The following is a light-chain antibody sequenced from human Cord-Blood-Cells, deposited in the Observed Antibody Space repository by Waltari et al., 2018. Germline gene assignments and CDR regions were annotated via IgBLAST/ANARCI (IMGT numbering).Light chain of an antibody. V-gene: IGKV1-39*01. Sequence: DIQMTQSPSSLSASVGDRVTITCRASQSISSYLNWYQQKPGKAPKLLIYAASSLQSGVPSRFSGSGSGTDFTLTISSLQPEDFATYYCQQSYSTPITFDQGTPLEI. CDR1: QSISSY. CDR3: QQSYSTPIT. CDR2: AAS. J-gene: IGKJ5*01.